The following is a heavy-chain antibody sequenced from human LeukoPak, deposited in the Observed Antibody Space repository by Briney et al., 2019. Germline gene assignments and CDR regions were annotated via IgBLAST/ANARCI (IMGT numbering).Heavy chain of an antibody. D-gene: IGHD1-26*01. Sequence: GGSLRLSCAASGIIFSAHGMHWVRQAPGKGLEWVAIIRFDGSNIHYADSVKGRFTISRDNSKNTLYLQMNSLRAEDTAVYYCVRDGVGATTYFGYFDHWGQGNLVTVSS. CDR1: GIIFSAHG. J-gene: IGHJ4*02. CDR2: IRFDGSNI. CDR3: VRDGVGATTYFGYFDH. V-gene: IGHV3-33*01.